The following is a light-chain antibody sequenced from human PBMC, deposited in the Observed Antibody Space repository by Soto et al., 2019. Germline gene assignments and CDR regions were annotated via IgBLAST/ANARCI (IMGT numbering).Light chain of an antibody. Sequence: EIVMTQSPATLSVSPGEGATLSCRAGQSVGVNLAWYQQMPGQAPRLLIYGASTRATGVPARFSGSGSGTEFTLTISSLQPDDFATYYCQHYNSYSEAFGQGTKVDIK. CDR3: QHYNSYSEA. V-gene: IGKV3-15*01. CDR1: QSVGVN. CDR2: GAS. J-gene: IGKJ1*01.